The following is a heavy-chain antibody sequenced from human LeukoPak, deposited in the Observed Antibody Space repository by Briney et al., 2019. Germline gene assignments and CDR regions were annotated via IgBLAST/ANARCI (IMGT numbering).Heavy chain of an antibody. D-gene: IGHD3-22*01. J-gene: IGHJ4*02. CDR3: ARGWADYYDSSGYYYGVFDY. CDR1: GVSISNYY. V-gene: IGHV4-59*12. CDR2: IYFIGNT. Sequence: PSETLSLTCAVSGVSISNYYLSWIRQPPGKGLEWIGHIYFIGNTNYNASLKSRVTISLDTSKNHFSLKLSSVTAADTAVYYCARGWADYYDSSGYYYGVFDYWGQGTLVTVSS.